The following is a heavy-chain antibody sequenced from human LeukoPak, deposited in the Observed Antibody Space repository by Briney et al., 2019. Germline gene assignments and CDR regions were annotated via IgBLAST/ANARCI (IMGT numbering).Heavy chain of an antibody. V-gene: IGHV4-34*01. CDR3: ARDHGYNSPYYFDY. D-gene: IGHD5-24*01. CDR2: INHSGST. Sequence: SEPLSLTCAVYGGSFSGYYWTWIRQPPGKGLEWIGEINHSGSTNYNPSLKSRVTISVDTSKNQFSLKLSSVTAADTAVYYCARDHGYNSPYYFDYWGQGTLVTVSS. CDR1: GGSFSGYY. J-gene: IGHJ4*02.